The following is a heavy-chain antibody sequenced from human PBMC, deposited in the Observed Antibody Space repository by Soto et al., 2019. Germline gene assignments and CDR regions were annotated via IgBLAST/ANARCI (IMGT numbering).Heavy chain of an antibody. Sequence: ASVKVSCKASGYTFTSYGISWVRQAPGQGLEWMGWISAYNGNTNYAQKLQGRVTMTTDTSTSTAYMELRSLRSDDTAVYYCARAPAAKAFYYYYYYMDVWGKGTTVTVSS. V-gene: IGHV1-18*01. CDR1: GYTFTSYG. CDR3: ARAPAAKAFYYYYYYMDV. D-gene: IGHD2-2*01. J-gene: IGHJ6*03. CDR2: ISAYNGNT.